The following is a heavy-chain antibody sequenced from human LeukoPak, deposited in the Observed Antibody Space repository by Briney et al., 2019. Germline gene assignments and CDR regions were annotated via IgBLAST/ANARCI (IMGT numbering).Heavy chain of an antibody. CDR3: ARYTLNWFDP. Sequence: PSETLSLTCTVSGASINNYCWSWIRQPPGKGLEWIAYISYSGSTNYNPSLKSRVTISVDTSKNQFSLKLSSVTAADTAVYYCARYTLNWFDPWGQGTLVTVSS. D-gene: IGHD1-1*01. CDR2: ISYSGST. V-gene: IGHV4-59*01. J-gene: IGHJ5*02. CDR1: GASINNYC.